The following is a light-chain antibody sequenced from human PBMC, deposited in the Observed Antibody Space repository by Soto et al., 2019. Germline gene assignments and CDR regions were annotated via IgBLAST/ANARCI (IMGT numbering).Light chain of an antibody. Sequence: DIVLTQSPATLSLSPWERATLSCRASQSVSSYLAWYQQKPGQAPRLLIYDTSTRATGIPARFSGSGSGTEFTLTISSLQSEDFAVYYCQQYSNWPPITVGQGTRLEIK. CDR1: QSVSSY. J-gene: IGKJ5*01. V-gene: IGKV3-15*01. CDR3: QQYSNWPPIT. CDR2: DTS.